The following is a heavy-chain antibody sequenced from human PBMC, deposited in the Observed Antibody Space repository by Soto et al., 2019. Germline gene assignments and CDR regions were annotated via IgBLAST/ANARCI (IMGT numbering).Heavy chain of an antibody. CDR3: AIVLGAAAASRVFDY. D-gene: IGHD2-2*01. CDR2: FIPIMVTA. J-gene: IGHJ4*02. Sequence: SVKVCGNSAGGSFSSYAIIWQRQAPWQELGWRGVFIPIMVTADYGQKFQGRVTSTADESTRTAYLELSSLRSEHTAVYYCAIVLGAAAASRVFDYWGQGPLVTVS. CDR1: GGSFSSYA. V-gene: IGHV1-69*13.